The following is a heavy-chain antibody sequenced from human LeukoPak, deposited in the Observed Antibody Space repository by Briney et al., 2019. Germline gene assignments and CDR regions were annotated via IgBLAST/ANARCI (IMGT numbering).Heavy chain of an antibody. J-gene: IGHJ4*02. CDR3: ARDSLIFGVVTTFDY. V-gene: IGHV3-9*01. CDR1: GFTFDDYA. Sequence: GGSLRLSCAASGFTFDDYAMHWVRQAPGKGLEWVSGISWNSGSIGYADSVKGRFTISRDNAKNSLYLQMNGLRPEDTAVYYCARDSLIFGVVTTFDYWGQGTLVTVSS. D-gene: IGHD3-3*01. CDR2: ISWNSGSI.